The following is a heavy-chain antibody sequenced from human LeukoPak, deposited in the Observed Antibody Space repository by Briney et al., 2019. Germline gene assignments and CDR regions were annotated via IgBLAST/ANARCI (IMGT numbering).Heavy chain of an antibody. CDR2: IKQDGSEK. J-gene: IGHJ4*02. D-gene: IGHD5-12*01. V-gene: IGHV3-7*04. CDR3: ARDGTYTDYDPDFDI. CDR1: GFTFSRFW. Sequence: GGSLRLSCAASGFTFSRFWMSWVRQAPGKGLEWVANIKQDGSEKYYVDSVKGRFTISRDNAKNSLYPQMNSLRAEDTAVFYCARDGTYTDYDPDFDIWGQGTLVTVSS.